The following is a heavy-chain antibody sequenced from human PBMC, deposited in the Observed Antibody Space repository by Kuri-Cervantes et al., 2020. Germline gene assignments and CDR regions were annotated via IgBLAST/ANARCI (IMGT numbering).Heavy chain of an antibody. Sequence: GSLRLSCTVSGGSITSYYWSWIRQPAGKGLEWIGRIYISGSTNSNPSLKSRVTMSVDTSKNQFSLKLSSVTAADTAVYYCEGWGSGWYSFDYWGQGTLVTVSS. CDR2: IYISGST. CDR3: EGWGSGWYSFDY. J-gene: IGHJ4*02. CDR1: GGSITSYY. V-gene: IGHV4-4*07. D-gene: IGHD6-19*01.